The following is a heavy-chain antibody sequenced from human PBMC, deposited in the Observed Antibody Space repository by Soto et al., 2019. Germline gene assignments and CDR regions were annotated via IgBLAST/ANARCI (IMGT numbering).Heavy chain of an antibody. CDR1: GGSISSGGYY. CDR3: AGVPQSSDCTNGVCYFFDY. CDR2: IYYSGST. D-gene: IGHD2-8*01. V-gene: IGHV4-31*03. Sequence: TSETLSLTCTVSGGSISSGGYYWSWIRQHPGKGLEWIGYIYYSGSTYYNPSLKSRVTISVDTSKNQFSLKLSSVTAADTAVYYCAGVPQSSDCTNGVCYFFDYWGQGTLVTVSS. J-gene: IGHJ4*02.